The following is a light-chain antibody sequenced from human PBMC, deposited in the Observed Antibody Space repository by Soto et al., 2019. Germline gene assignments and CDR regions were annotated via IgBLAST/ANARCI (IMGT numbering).Light chain of an antibody. J-gene: IGKJ4*01. CDR1: QSVSSSY. Sequence: EIVLTQSPGTLSLSPGERATLSCRASQSVSSSYLAWYQQKPGQAPRLLIYVASSMATGIPDRFSGSGSGTDFTLTISRLEPDDFAVYYCQQYGSSPLLTFGGGTKVEIK. CDR3: QQYGSSPLLT. V-gene: IGKV3-20*01. CDR2: VAS.